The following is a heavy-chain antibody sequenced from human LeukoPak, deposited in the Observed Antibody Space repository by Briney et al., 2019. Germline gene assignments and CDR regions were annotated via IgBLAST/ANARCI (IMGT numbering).Heavy chain of an antibody. V-gene: IGHV4-34*01. Sequence: SETLSLTCAVYGGSFSDYYWSWIRQSPGKGLEWIGEINHSGSTNYNPSLKSRVTISVDTSKNQFSLRLRSVTAADTTVYYCARGRGIRYTRRGTFDIWGQGTMVTVSS. J-gene: IGHJ3*02. D-gene: IGHD3-16*02. CDR2: INHSGST. CDR3: ARGRGIRYTRRGTFDI. CDR1: GGSFSDYY.